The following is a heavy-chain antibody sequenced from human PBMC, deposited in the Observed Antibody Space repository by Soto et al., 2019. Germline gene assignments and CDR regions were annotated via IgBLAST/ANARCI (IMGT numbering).Heavy chain of an antibody. CDR1: GGSISSSSYY. Sequence: SETLSLTCTVSGGSISSSSYYWGWIRQPPGKGLEWIGSIYYSGSTYYNPSLKSRVTISVDTSKNQFSLKLSSVTAADTAVYYCARREYYDILTGSYYYGMDVWGQGTTVTVSS. D-gene: IGHD3-9*01. CDR3: ARREYYDILTGSYYYGMDV. J-gene: IGHJ6*02. V-gene: IGHV4-39*01. CDR2: IYYSGST.